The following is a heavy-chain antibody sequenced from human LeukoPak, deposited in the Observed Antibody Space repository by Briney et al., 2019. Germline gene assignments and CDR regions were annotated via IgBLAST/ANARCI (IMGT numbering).Heavy chain of an antibody. CDR3: SRLSHVAGAPKVSWFDP. CDR2: IHRSGTT. J-gene: IGHJ5*02. V-gene: IGHV4-38-2*02. D-gene: IGHD1-26*01. Sequence: SGTLSLTCTVSAYSISDGWVWGMIRQPPGKGLEWIGSIHRSGTTYYNPSLKSRVTMSVDTSNNQFSLKLTSATAADTAMYYCSRLSHVAGAPKVSWFDPWGQGTLVTVSS. CDR1: AYSISDGWV.